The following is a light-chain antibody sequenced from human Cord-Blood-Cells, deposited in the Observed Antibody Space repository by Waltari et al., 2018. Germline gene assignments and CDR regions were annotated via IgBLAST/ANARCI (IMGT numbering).Light chain of an antibody. CDR1: NLGDKY. Sequence: SYELTQPPSVSVSPGQTASITCSGDNLGDKYACWYQQKPGQSPVLVIYQDSKRPSGIPERFSGSNSGNTATLTISGTQAMDEADYYCQAWDSSSYVFGTGNKVTVL. J-gene: IGLJ1*01. V-gene: IGLV3-1*01. CDR3: QAWDSSSYV. CDR2: QDS.